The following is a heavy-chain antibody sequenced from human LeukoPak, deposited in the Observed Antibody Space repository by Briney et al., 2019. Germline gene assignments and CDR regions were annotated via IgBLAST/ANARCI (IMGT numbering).Heavy chain of an antibody. V-gene: IGHV1-8*03. CDR1: GYTFTSYD. CDR2: MNPNSGNT. CDR3: ARKYHGSSSTSLNYYMDV. D-gene: IGHD2-2*01. Sequence: GASVKVSCKASGYTFTSYDINWVRQATGQGLEWMGWMNPNSGNTGYAQKFQGRVTITRNTSISTAYMELSSLRSEDTAVYYCARKYHGSSSTSLNYYMDVWGKGTTVTVSS. J-gene: IGHJ6*03.